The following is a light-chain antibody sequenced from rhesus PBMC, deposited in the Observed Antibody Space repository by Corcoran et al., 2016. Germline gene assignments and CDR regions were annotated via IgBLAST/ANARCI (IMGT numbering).Light chain of an antibody. V-gene: IGKV2-64*01. CDR3: GQGAHLPFT. CDR1: QSLVHSNGNTY. J-gene: IGKJ3*01. Sequence: DVVMTQSPLSLPITPGQPASISCRSSQSLVHSNGNTYLRWYQQKPGQPPRLLLYQVSNRYFGVPARFTGSGAGTDVTLKISRVEAEDVGVYYCGQGAHLPFTFGPGTKLDIK. CDR2: QVS.